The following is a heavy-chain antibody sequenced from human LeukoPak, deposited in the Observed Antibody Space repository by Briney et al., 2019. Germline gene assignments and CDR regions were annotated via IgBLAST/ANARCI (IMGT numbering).Heavy chain of an antibody. Sequence: PGGSLRLSCAASGFTFSSYAMSWVRQAPGKGLEWVSAISGSGGSTYYADSVQGRFTISRDNSRNTVYLQMSSLRAEDTAVYYCARSYYHDSSGRFDSWGQGTLVTVSS. CDR3: ARSYYHDSSGRFDS. CDR2: ISGSGGST. J-gene: IGHJ4*02. CDR1: GFTFSSYA. D-gene: IGHD3-22*01. V-gene: IGHV3-23*01.